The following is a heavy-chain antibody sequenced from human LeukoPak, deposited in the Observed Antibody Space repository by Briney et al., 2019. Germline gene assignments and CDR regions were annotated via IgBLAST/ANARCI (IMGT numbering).Heavy chain of an antibody. CDR3: AGHKVHDFGGSDWYFDL. CDR1: GGSIRRSS. Sequence: PSETLSLTCTVSGGSIRRSSWSWIRQPPGKGLEWIGYMFYGGDTNHNPSLKSRVTMSVDTSKNQFSLRLSSVTAADTAVYYCAGHKVHDFGGSDWYFDLWGRGTLVTVSS. D-gene: IGHD4-23*01. V-gene: IGHV4-59*08. J-gene: IGHJ2*01. CDR2: MFYGGDT.